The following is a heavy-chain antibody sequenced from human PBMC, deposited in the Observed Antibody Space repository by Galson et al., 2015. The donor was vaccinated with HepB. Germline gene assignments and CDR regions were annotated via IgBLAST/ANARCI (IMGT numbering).Heavy chain of an antibody. CDR1: GGTFSSYT. J-gene: IGHJ4*02. Sequence: SVKVSCKASGGTFSSYTISWVRQAPGQGLEWMGRIIPILGIANYAQKFQGRVTITADKSTSTAYMELSSLRSEDTAVYYCASPPGNYGDYRVYVYWGQGTLVTVSS. V-gene: IGHV1-69*02. CDR2: IIPILGIA. CDR3: ASPPGNYGDYRVYVY. D-gene: IGHD4-17*01.